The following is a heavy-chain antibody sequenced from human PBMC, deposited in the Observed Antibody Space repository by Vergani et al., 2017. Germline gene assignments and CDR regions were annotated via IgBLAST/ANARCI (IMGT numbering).Heavy chain of an antibody. D-gene: IGHD6-19*01. CDR2: VFYGGRT. J-gene: IGHJ4*02. CDR1: GDSISTSSYA. V-gene: IGHV4-39*01. Sequence: QMQLQESGPGLVKPSETLSLSCTVSGDSISTSSYAWGWLRQPPGKTLEWIGTVFYGGRTSYNPSLKSRVTLSLDTSKKQISLHLTSVTAADTAVYYCARHIAVVRPSSSTSFDYWGQGTLVTVSS. CDR3: ARHIAVVRPSSSTSFDY.